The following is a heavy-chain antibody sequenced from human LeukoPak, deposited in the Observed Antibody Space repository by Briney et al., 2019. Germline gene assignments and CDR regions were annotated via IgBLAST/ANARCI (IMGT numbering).Heavy chain of an antibody. CDR3: ARDALYCSSSSCYRYWYFDL. Sequence: SETLSLTCTVSGGSISSGGYYWSWIRQPPGKGLEWIGYIYHSGSTYYNPSLKSRVTISVDRSKNQFSLKLSSVTAADTAVYYCARDALYCSSSSCYRYWYFDLWGRGTLVTVSS. J-gene: IGHJ2*01. CDR1: GGSISSGGYY. D-gene: IGHD2-2*01. V-gene: IGHV4-30-2*01. CDR2: IYHSGST.